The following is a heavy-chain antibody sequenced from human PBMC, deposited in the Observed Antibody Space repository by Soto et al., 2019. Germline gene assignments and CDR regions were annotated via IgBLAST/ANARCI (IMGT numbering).Heavy chain of an antibody. J-gene: IGHJ6*03. Sequence: ELPAFACTIARHPFLTGSNNWERISQPPGKGLEWIASIYYRGSTYYKPSLKSRVTISMVTSRNQFSLHLSSVTAADTAIYYRARRTILGSFYYYMDVWGTGTTVTVS. CDR3: ARRTILGSFYYYMDV. CDR1: RHPFLTGSNN. CDR2: IYYRGST. D-gene: IGHD1-7*01. V-gene: IGHV4-39*01.